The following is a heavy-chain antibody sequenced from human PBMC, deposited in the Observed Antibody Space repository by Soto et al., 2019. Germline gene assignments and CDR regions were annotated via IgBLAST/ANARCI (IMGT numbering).Heavy chain of an antibody. Sequence: SQTLSLTCDISGDSVSSSIAAWHWIRQSPSRGLEWLGRTYYRSRWYNDLAVSVRSRIALNPDTSKNQFSLHLYSVTPEDTAIYYCARDSGKRIAAAVVDLWGQGSLVTVSS. V-gene: IGHV6-1*01. CDR2: TYYRSRWYN. CDR3: ARDSGKRIAAAVVDL. D-gene: IGHD6-13*01. CDR1: GDSVSSSIAA. J-gene: IGHJ5*02.